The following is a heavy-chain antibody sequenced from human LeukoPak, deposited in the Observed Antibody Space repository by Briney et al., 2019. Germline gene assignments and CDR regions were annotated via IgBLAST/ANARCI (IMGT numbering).Heavy chain of an antibody. CDR3: ASYGDYRSWAFDI. Sequence: KSSETLSLTCTVSGGSISSYYWSWIRQPPGKGLEWIGYIYYSGSTNYNPSLKSRVTISVDTSKNQFSLKLSSVTAADTAVYYCASYGDYRSWAFDIWGQGTMVTVSS. CDR2: IYYSGST. D-gene: IGHD4-17*01. CDR1: GGSISSYY. J-gene: IGHJ3*02. V-gene: IGHV4-59*01.